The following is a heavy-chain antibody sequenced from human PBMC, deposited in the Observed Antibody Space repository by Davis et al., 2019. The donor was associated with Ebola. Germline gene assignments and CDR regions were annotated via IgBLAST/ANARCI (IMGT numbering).Heavy chain of an antibody. Sequence: SVKVSCKASGDTFSTNTVIWVRQAPGQGLEWMGELVPLFATPNYSQKFQGRVTITADESTTTAYMELSALGSDDSAMYYCATAENSFGVVLRHYFESWGQGTLVTVSA. D-gene: IGHD3-3*01. CDR3: ATAENSFGVVLRHYFES. CDR2: LVPLFATP. CDR1: GDTFSTNT. V-gene: IGHV1-69*13. J-gene: IGHJ4*02.